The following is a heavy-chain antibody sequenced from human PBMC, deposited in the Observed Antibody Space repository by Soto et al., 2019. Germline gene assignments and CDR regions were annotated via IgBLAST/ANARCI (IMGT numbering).Heavy chain of an antibody. CDR3: ARARYSSSHNWFDP. J-gene: IGHJ5*02. Sequence: QVQLVQSGAEVKKPGASVKVSCKTYGYTSTSYDINWVRQATGQGLEWMGWMNPNSGNTGYAQKFQGRVTMTRNNSISTAYMEVSSLRSEDTAVYYCARARYSSSHNWFDPWGQGTLVSVSS. V-gene: IGHV1-8*01. CDR2: MNPNSGNT. D-gene: IGHD6-6*01. CDR1: GYTSTSYD.